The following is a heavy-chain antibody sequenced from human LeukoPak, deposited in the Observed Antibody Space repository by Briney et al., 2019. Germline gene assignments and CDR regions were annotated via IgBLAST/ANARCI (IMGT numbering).Heavy chain of an antibody. CDR3: ARSGYSSGWAFDF. Sequence: GGSLRLSCAVSGFIFNSFWMSWVRQAPGKGLEWVANIKQDGSEKYYVDSVKGRFTISRDNAKNSLYLQMNSLRAEDTAVYYCARSGYSSGWAFDFWGQGTMVTVSS. V-gene: IGHV3-7*03. J-gene: IGHJ3*01. D-gene: IGHD6-19*01. CDR1: GFIFNSFW. CDR2: IKQDGSEK.